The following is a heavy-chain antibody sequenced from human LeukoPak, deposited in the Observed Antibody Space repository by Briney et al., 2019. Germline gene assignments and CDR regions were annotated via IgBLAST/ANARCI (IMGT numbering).Heavy chain of an antibody. J-gene: IGHJ4*02. CDR1: GLILSSYG. Sequence: GGSLRLSCAASGLILSSYGILWVRQAPGKGLEWVAVIWYDGTNIYYGDSVKGRFSISRDNSKDTVYLQMDSLRAEDTAVYYCARDAGGAFGNYVNYFDYWGQGTLVTVSS. CDR2: IWYDGTNI. CDR3: ARDAGGAFGNYVNYFDY. V-gene: IGHV3-33*01. D-gene: IGHD4-11*01.